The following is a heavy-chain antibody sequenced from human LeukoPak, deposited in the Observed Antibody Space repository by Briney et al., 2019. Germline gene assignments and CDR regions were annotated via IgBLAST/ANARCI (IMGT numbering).Heavy chain of an antibody. CDR3: AKSRPHGSGSYYHAYNWFDP. J-gene: IGHJ5*02. V-gene: IGHV1-46*03. D-gene: IGHD3-10*01. CDR1: GYTFTNYY. CDR2: INPSGGST. Sequence: GASVKVSCKASGYTFTNYYMHWVRQAPGQGVERMGIINPSGGSTSYAQKFQGRVTMTRDTSTSTAYMELSSLRSEDTAVYYCAKSRPHGSGSYYHAYNWFDPWGQGTLVTVSS.